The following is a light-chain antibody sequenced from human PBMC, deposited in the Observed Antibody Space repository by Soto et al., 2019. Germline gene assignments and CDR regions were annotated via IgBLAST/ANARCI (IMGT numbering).Light chain of an antibody. CDR2: DVS. Sequence: QSALTQPASVSGSPGQSITLSCTGTSSDVGNYNYVSWYQQYAGKAPKLMIFDVSDRPSGVSNRFSGSKSGNTASLTISGLQAEDEADYYCSSYTSSSTYVFGTGTKLTVL. V-gene: IGLV2-14*01. CDR1: SSDVGNYNY. J-gene: IGLJ1*01. CDR3: SSYTSSSTYV.